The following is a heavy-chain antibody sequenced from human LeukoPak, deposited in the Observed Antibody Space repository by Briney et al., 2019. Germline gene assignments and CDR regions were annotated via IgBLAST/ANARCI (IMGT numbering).Heavy chain of an antibody. D-gene: IGHD3-16*01. Sequence: SQTLSLTCAVSGGSISSGGYSWSWIRQPPGKGLEWIGYIYHSGSTYYNPSLKSRVTISVDRSKNQFSLKLSSVTAADTAVYYCARDEGGAAYWGQGTLVTVSS. CDR1: GGSISSGGYS. CDR3: ARDEGGAAY. J-gene: IGHJ4*02. CDR2: IYHSGST. V-gene: IGHV4-30-2*01.